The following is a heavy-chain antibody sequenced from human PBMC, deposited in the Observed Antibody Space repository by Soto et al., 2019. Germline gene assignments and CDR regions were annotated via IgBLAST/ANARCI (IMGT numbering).Heavy chain of an antibody. CDR3: ARDQAAPHYGMDV. CDR2: IRWNSADI. D-gene: IGHD6-13*01. V-gene: IGHV3-9*01. Sequence: EAQLVASGGGLVQPGRSLRLSCTDSGFTFNDYAMHWDRQAPGKGLEWVSGIRWNSADIGYADSVKGRFTISRDNAKNSLYLQINTLRAEDTGLYYWARDQAAPHYGMDVWGQGTTVTVSS. CDR1: GFTFNDYA. J-gene: IGHJ6*02.